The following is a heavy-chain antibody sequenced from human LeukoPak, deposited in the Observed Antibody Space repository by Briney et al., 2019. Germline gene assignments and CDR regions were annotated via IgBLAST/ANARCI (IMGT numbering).Heavy chain of an antibody. CDR1: GGSFSGYY. Sequence: SSETLSLTCAVYGGSFSGYYWSWIRQPPGKGLEWIGEINHSGSTNYNPSLKSRVTISVDTSKNQFSLKLSSVTAADTAVYYCARHGTLLRYFDWSSNWFDPWGQGTLVTVSS. CDR3: ARHGTLLRYFDWSSNWFDP. CDR2: INHSGST. V-gene: IGHV4-34*01. D-gene: IGHD3-9*01. J-gene: IGHJ5*02.